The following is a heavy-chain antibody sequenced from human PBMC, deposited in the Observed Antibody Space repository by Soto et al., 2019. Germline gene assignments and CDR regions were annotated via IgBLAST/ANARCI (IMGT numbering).Heavy chain of an antibody. CDR3: ARDRRRASTYYYYGMDV. CDR1: GFTFSSYG. Sequence: QVQLVESGGGVVQPGRSLRLSCAASGFTFSSYGMHWVRQAPGKGLEWVAVIWYDGSNKYYADSVKGRFTISRDNSKNTLYLQMNSLRAEDTAVYYCARDRRRASTYYYYGMDVWGQGTTVTVSS. J-gene: IGHJ6*02. CDR2: IWYDGSNK. D-gene: IGHD6-6*01. V-gene: IGHV3-33*01.